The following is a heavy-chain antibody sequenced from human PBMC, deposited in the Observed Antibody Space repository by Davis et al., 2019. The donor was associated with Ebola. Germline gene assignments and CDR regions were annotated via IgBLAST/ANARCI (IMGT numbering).Heavy chain of an antibody. CDR1: GFTFSSYA. Sequence: GESLKISCAASGFTFSSYAMSWVRQAPGKGLEWVSAISGSGGSTYYADSVKGRFTISRDNSKNTLYLQMNSLRAEDTAVYYCARGGIAAAGNNYYYYYMDVWDKGTTVTVSS. J-gene: IGHJ6*03. V-gene: IGHV3-23*01. CDR2: ISGSGGST. D-gene: IGHD6-13*01. CDR3: ARGGIAAAGNNYYYYYMDV.